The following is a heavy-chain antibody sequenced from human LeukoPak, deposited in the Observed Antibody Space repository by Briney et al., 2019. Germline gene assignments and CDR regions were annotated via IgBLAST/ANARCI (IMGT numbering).Heavy chain of an antibody. J-gene: IGHJ6*02. CDR2: IYYSGST. CDR3: ARGNYDFWSGSKLYYYYGMDV. D-gene: IGHD3-3*01. Sequence: PSQTLSLTCTVSGGSISSGGYYWSWIRQHPGKGLEWIGYIYYSGSTYYNPSLKSRVTISVDTSKNQFSLKLSSVTAADTAVYYCARGNYDFWSGSKLYYYYGMDVWGQGTTVTVSS. CDR1: GGSISSGGYY. V-gene: IGHV4-31*03.